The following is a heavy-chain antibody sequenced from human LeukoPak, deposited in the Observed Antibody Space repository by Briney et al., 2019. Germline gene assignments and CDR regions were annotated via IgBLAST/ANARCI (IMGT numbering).Heavy chain of an antibody. CDR2: IYYSGST. D-gene: IGHD6-13*01. Sequence: KPSETLSLTCTVSGGSISSGGYYWSWIRQHPGKGLEWIGYIYYSGSTYYNPSLKSRVTISVDTSKNQFSLKLNSVTAADTAVYYCARAYTSSCRWFDPWGQGTLVTVSS. J-gene: IGHJ5*02. CDR1: GGSISSGGYY. CDR3: ARAYTSSCRWFDP. V-gene: IGHV4-31*03.